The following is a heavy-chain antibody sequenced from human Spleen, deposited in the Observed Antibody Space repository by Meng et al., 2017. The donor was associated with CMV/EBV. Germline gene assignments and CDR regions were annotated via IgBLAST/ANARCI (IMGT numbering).Heavy chain of an antibody. D-gene: IGHD3-16*02. J-gene: IGHJ5*02. CDR2: ISYDGSNK. CDR1: GFTFSSYA. V-gene: IGHV3-30-3*01. Sequence: GGSLRLSCAASGFTFSSYAMHWVRQAPGKGLEWVAVISYDGSNKYYADSVKGRFTISRDNSKNTLYLQMNSLRAEDTAVYYCAKDWIMTTFGGVIVRFWFDPWGQGTLVTVSS. CDR3: AKDWIMTTFGGVIVRFWFDP.